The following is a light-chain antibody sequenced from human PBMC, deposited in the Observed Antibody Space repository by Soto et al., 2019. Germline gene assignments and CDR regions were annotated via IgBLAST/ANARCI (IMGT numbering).Light chain of an antibody. Sequence: DIQMTQSPSSLSASVGYRVTITCRASQSISSNLNWYQQKPGKAPNLLIYAAFSLQSGVPSRFSGSGSGTDFTLTISILQPEDFATYYCQQSDSSPYTFGQGTKVDIK. J-gene: IGKJ2*01. CDR1: QSISSN. CDR3: QQSDSSPYT. CDR2: AAF. V-gene: IGKV1-39*01.